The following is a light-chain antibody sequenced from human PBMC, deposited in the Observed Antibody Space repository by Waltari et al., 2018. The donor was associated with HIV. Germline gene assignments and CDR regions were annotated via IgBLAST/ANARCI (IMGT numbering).Light chain of an antibody. Sequence: AAVIQEPSLPVSPGGLVTLTRSPTPGAATSGHSLTWYQQKPGQAPTTLIFDTSNKQSWTPARFSGSLLGGKAALTLSGAQPEDEAEYYCLLSYSGASWVFGGGTKVTVL. CDR2: DTS. V-gene: IGLV7-46*01. CDR3: LLSYSGASWV. CDR1: PGAATSGHS. J-gene: IGLJ3*02.